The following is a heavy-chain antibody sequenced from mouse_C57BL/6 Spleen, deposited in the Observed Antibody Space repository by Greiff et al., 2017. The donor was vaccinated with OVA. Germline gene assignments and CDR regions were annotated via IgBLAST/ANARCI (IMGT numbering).Heavy chain of an antibody. CDR3: ARNYYYGSSYYAMDY. CDR1: GFSLTSYA. J-gene: IGHJ4*01. Sequence: VKLVESGPGLVAPSQSLSITCTVSGFSLTSYAISWVRQPPGKGLEWLGVIWTGGGTNYNSAPNSRLSISKDNSKSQVFLKMNSLRTDDTARYYYARNYYYGSSYYAMDYWGQGTSVTVSS. CDR2: IWTGGGT. V-gene: IGHV2-9-1*01. D-gene: IGHD1-1*01.